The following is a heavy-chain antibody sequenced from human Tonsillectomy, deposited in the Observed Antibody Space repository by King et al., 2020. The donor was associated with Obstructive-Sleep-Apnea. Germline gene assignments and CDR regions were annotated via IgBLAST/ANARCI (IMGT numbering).Heavy chain of an antibody. CDR1: GFTFSSYG. Sequence: VQLVESGGGVVQPGRSLRLSCAASGFTFSSYGMHWVRQAPGKGLEWVAVISYDGSNKYYADSVKGRFTISRVNSKNTLSLQMNSLRAEDTAVYYCATALLDYYYHYGMDVWGQGTTVTVSS. CDR2: ISYDGSNK. V-gene: IGHV3-30*03. CDR3: ATALLDYYYHYGMDV. D-gene: IGHD2/OR15-2a*01. J-gene: IGHJ6*02.